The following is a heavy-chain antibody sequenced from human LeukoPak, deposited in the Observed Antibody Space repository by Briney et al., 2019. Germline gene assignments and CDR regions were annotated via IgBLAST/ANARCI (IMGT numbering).Heavy chain of an antibody. CDR2: ISYDGRDK. V-gene: IGHV3-30*04. D-gene: IGHD5/OR15-5a*01. CDR1: GFTFSGYA. Sequence: PGRSLTLSCAASGFTFSGYALHWVRQAPGKGLEWVAVISYDGRDKHFADSVKGRFTISRDNSKNTLFLQMNSLRAEDTAVYHCARDKDLYAYYYFDYWGQGTLVTVSS. CDR3: ARDKDLYAYYYFDY. J-gene: IGHJ4*02.